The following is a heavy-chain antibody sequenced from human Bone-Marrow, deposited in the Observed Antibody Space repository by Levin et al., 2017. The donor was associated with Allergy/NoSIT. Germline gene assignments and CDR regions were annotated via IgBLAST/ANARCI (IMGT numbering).Heavy chain of an antibody. V-gene: IGHV4-4*07. CDR1: GGSISSYY. CDR3: ARAPEYYYGLGSYYTDGFDI. Sequence: NTSETLSLTCTVSGGSISSYYWSWIRQPAGKTLEWIGRIYASGSTDYNPSLKSRVDMSLDTSKNQFSLRLSSVSAADTAVYYCARAPEYYYGLGSYYTDGFDIWGPGTKVTVSS. D-gene: IGHD3-10*01. J-gene: IGHJ3*02. CDR2: IYASGST.